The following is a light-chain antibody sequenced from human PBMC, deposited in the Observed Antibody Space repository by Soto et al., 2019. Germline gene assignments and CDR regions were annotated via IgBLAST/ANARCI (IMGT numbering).Light chain of an antibody. CDR1: QSISNF. CDR2: AAS. Sequence: DIQMTQSPSSLSASVGDRVTIACRASQSISNFLNWYQQKPGKAPKLLIYAASSLLSGVPSRFSGSGSGTDFTLTISSLQPEDFATYYCQQSYTTPPYTFGQGTKLQIK. J-gene: IGKJ2*01. V-gene: IGKV1-39*01. CDR3: QQSYTTPPYT.